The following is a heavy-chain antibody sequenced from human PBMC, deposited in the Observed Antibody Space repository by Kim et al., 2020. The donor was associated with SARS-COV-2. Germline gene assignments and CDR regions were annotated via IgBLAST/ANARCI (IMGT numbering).Heavy chain of an antibody. D-gene: IGHD6-19*01. CDR3: SSDQPLSVYSSVWYYYY. V-gene: IGHV3-7*01. Sequence: GGSLRLSCAASGFTFSSYWMSWVRQAPGKGLEWVANIKQDGGEKNSVDSVQGKFTISRANAKTSLYLQMKILRAEDTAAYYCSSDQPLSVYSSVWYYYY. CDR2: IKQDGGEK. J-gene: IGHJ6*01. CDR1: GFTFSSYW.